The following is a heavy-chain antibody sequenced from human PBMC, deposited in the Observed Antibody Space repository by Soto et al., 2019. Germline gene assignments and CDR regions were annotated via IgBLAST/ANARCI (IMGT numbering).Heavy chain of an antibody. J-gene: IGHJ4*02. V-gene: IGHV5-10-1*01. CDR1: GYSFAGYW. CDR3: ARQIYDSDTGPNFQYYFES. D-gene: IGHD3-22*01. CDR2: IDPSDSQT. Sequence: GESLNISCKGSGYSFAGYWITWVRQMPGKGLEWMGRIDPSDSQTYYSPSFRGHVTISAAKSITTVFLQWSSLRASDTAMYYCARQIYDSDTGPNFQYYFESWGQGTPVTVSS.